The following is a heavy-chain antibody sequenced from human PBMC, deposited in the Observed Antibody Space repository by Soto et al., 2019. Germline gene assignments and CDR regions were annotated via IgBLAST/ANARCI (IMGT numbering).Heavy chain of an antibody. J-gene: IGHJ3*02. V-gene: IGHV3-23*01. CDR3: AGGRDGAFDI. CDR2: LIGTGGDI. CDR1: GFAFSSHA. Sequence: EVQLLESGGALVQPGGSLRLSCAGSGFAFSSHAMSWVRQAPGKGLEWVSALIGTGGDIYYAGSVKGRFSISRDTSKNILFKQMSSVRAEETAVYYCAGGRDGAFDIWGQGTMVTVSS.